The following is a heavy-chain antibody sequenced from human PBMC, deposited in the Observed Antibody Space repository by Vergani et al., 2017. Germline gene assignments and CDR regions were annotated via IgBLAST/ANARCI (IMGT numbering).Heavy chain of an antibody. CDR3: ARWLLAGVVRGVIPVDP. V-gene: IGHV3-11*04. Sequence: QVHLVESGGGVVQPGGSLRLSCAASGFTFSDYYMSWIRQAPGKGLEWVSYISSSGSTIYYADSVKGRFTISRDNAKNSLYLQMNSLRAEDTAVYYCARWLLAGVVRGVIPVDPWGQGTLVTVSS. CDR2: ISSSGSTI. J-gene: IGHJ5*02. D-gene: IGHD3-10*01. CDR1: GFTFSDYY.